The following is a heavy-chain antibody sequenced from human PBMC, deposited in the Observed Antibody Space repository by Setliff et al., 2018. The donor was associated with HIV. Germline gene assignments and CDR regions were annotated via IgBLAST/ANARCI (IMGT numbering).Heavy chain of an antibody. CDR2: INHRGTT. CDR1: GASFSGNC. J-gene: IGHJ6*03. D-gene: IGHD3-10*01. Sequence: PSETLSLTCGVSGASFSGNCWVWLRQSPGKGLEWIGQINHRGTTNYNASLQSRLAISMDVSKNQFSLRLNSVTAADTSKYFCARGVILLRAVVAQSVYCYMDVWGTGTTVTLSS. CDR3: ARGVILLRAVVAQSVYCYMDV. V-gene: IGHV4-34*01.